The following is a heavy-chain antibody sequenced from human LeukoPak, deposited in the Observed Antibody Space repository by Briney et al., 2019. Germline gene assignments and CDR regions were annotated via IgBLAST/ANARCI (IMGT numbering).Heavy chain of an antibody. CDR3: ARQIKGGHSDTSAYQGPFDY. Sequence: GESLKISCTASGYNFAAYWIGWVRQMPGKGLEWMGVIYPGDSDTSYSPSFQGQVTISVDKSVTTAYLHWSSLKASDSAVYYCARQIKGGHSDTSAYQGPFDYWGQGSPVTVSS. CDR1: GYNFAAYW. CDR2: IYPGDSDT. J-gene: IGHJ4*02. V-gene: IGHV5-51*01. D-gene: IGHD3-22*01.